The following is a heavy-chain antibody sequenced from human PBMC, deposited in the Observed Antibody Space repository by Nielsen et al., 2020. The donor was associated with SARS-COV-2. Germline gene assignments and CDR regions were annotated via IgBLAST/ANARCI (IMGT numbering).Heavy chain of an antibody. Sequence: GGSLRLSCAASGFTFSSDGMHWVRQAPGKGLEWVAVISYDGSNKYYANSVKGRFTISRDNSKNTLYLQMNSLRAEDTAVYYCAKGSSGWYSDYWGQGTLVTVSS. CDR3: AKGSSGWYSDY. J-gene: IGHJ4*02. CDR2: ISYDGSNK. D-gene: IGHD6-19*01. V-gene: IGHV3-30*18. CDR1: GFTFSSDG.